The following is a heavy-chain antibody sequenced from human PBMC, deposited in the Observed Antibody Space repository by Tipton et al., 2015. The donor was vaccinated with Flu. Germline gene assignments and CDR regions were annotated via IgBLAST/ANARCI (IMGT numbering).Heavy chain of an antibody. CDR2: ISYDGSNK. Sequence: QLVQSGGGVVQPGRSLRLSCAASGFTFNNYVMYWVRQAPGKGLEWVAVISYDGSNKYYTDSVKGRFTISRDNRENSLYLQMNSLRAEDTAVYYCARGITKVIDYWGRGTLVAVSS. V-gene: IGHV3-30-3*01. CDR3: ARGITKVIDY. J-gene: IGHJ4*02. CDR1: GFTFNNYV. D-gene: IGHD2-21*01.